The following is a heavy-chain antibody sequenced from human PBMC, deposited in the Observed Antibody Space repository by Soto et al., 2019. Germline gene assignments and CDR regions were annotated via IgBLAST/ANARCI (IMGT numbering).Heavy chain of an antibody. CDR2: ISAYNGHT. CDR3: ARDYSNGWYGDFDY. CDR1: GYTFTSYG. J-gene: IGHJ4*02. V-gene: IGHV1-18*01. Sequence: SVKVSFKASGYTFTSYGISWVRQAPGQGLEWMGWISAYNGHTNYAQKLQGRVTMTTDTSTSTAYMELRSLRSDDTAVYYCARDYSNGWYGDFDYWGQGTLVSVSS. D-gene: IGHD6-19*01.